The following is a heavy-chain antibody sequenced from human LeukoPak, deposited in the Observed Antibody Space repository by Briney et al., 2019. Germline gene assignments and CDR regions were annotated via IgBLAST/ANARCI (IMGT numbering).Heavy chain of an antibody. V-gene: IGHV3-30*18. CDR1: GFTFSSYG. CDR2: ISYDGSNK. D-gene: IGHD1-7*01. Sequence: PGRSLKLSCAASGFTFSSYGMHWVRQAPGKGLEWVAVISYDGSNKYYADSVKGRFTISRDNSKNTLYLQMNSLRAEDTAVYYCAKATGYNWNYKIDYWGQGTLVTVSS. J-gene: IGHJ4*02. CDR3: AKATGYNWNYKIDY.